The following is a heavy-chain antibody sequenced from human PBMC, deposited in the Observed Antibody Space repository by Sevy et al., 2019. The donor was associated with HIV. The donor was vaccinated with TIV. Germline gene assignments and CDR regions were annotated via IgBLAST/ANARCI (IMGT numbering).Heavy chain of an antibody. Sequence: SETLSLTCIVSGGSISISSYYWGWIRQPPGKGLEWIGSIYYSGRPYYNPSLRRRVTISVDTSKNQFSLKLSSVTAADTAVYYCARHHKGSGLTFDYWGQGTLVTVSS. V-gene: IGHV4-39*01. CDR2: IYYSGRP. D-gene: IGHD6-19*01. CDR1: GGSISISSYY. CDR3: ARHHKGSGLTFDY. J-gene: IGHJ4*02.